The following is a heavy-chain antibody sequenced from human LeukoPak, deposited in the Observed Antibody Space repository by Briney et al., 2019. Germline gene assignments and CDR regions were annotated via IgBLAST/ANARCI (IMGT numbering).Heavy chain of an antibody. V-gene: IGHV3-74*01. J-gene: IGHJ4*02. Sequence: GGSLRLSCAASGFIFRSNWMHWVRQAPGKGLVWVSRINEDGSTTNHADSVKGRFTTSRDNVKNTLYMEMNSLRAEDTAVYYCVRDLGGRSGHWGQGTLVAVSS. CDR2: INEDGSTT. CDR3: VRDLGGRSGH. D-gene: IGHD1-26*01. CDR1: GFIFRSNW.